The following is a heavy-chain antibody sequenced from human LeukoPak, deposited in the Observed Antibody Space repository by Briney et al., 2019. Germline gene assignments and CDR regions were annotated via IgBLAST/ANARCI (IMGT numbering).Heavy chain of an antibody. J-gene: IGHJ4*02. CDR1: GYTFNNFF. CDR3: ARGQTMYY. V-gene: IGHV1-18*01. Sequence: ASVTVSCKASGYTFNNFFISWVRQAPGQGLEWVGWISPHSRTTHYAEKFQGRVTMTTDTSTTTVYMELRSLRSDDTAVYFCARGQTMYYWGKGTPVTVSS. D-gene: IGHD3-10*02. CDR2: ISPHSRTT.